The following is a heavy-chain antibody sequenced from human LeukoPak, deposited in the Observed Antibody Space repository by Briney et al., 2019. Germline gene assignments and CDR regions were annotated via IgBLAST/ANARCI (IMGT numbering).Heavy chain of an antibody. J-gene: IGHJ3*01. D-gene: IGHD3-3*01. CDR2: IDGGRDNT. CDR3: AKDILGWTFDV. CDR1: GFTLSNNA. Sequence: GGSLRLSCAASGFTLSNNAMAWVRQAPGKGLEWVSGIDGGRDNTHYADSVKGRFTISRDSSKNALYLQMNSLRVADTAVYYCAKDILGWTFDVWGQGTLVTVS. V-gene: IGHV3-23*01.